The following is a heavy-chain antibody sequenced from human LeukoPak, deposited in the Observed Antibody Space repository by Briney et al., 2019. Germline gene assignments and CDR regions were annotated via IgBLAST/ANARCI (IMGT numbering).Heavy chain of an antibody. V-gene: IGHV3-30*03. J-gene: IGHJ4*02. CDR3: ARDLGRGYCSSTSCYTYYFDY. D-gene: IGHD2-2*02. CDR1: GFTFSSYS. CDR2: ISYDGSNK. Sequence: SGGSLRLSCAASGFTFSSYSMNWVRQAPGKGLEWVAVISYDGSNKYYADSVKGRFTISRDNSKNTLYLQMNSLRAEDTAVYYCARDLGRGYCSSTSCYTYYFDYWGQGTLVTVSS.